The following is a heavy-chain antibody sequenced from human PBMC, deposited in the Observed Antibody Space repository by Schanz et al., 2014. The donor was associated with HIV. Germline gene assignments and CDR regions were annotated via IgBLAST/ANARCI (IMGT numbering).Heavy chain of an antibody. CDR2: IKKDGRDK. CDR3: ARDFFADGDLFYYDYYGMDV. Sequence: VQLVESGGDLVKPGGSLRLSCAASGFTFSNYAMSWVRQAPGKGLGWVAHIKKDGRDKNYVGSANGRFSISRDNDRNSLFLQMRRLRVEDTAVYYCARDFFADGDLFYYDYYGMDVWGQGTTVTVSS. V-gene: IGHV3-7*01. J-gene: IGHJ6*02. D-gene: IGHD4-17*01. CDR1: GFTFSNYA.